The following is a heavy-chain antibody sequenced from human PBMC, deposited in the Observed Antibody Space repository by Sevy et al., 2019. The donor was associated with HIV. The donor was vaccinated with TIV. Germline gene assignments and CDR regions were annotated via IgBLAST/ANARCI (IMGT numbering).Heavy chain of an antibody. Sequence: GESLRLSCAASGFTFSSYAMSWVRQAPGKGLEWVSAISGSGGSTYYADSVKGRFTISRDNSKNTLYLQMNSLRAEDTAVHYCAKRSSSSWHYIGYWGQGTLVTVSS. J-gene: IGHJ4*02. D-gene: IGHD6-13*01. V-gene: IGHV3-23*01. CDR3: AKRSSSSWHYIGY. CDR1: GFTFSSYA. CDR2: ISGSGGST.